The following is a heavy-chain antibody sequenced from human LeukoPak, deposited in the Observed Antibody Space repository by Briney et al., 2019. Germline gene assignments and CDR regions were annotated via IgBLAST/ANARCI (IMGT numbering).Heavy chain of an antibody. D-gene: IGHD4-17*01. Sequence: SETLSLTCAVSGYSISSGYYWSWIRQPPGKGLEWIGYIYYSGSTNYNPSLKSRVTISVDTSKNQFSLKLSSVTAADTAVYYCARVGYGDHFDYWGQGTLVTVSS. CDR2: IYYSGST. CDR3: ARVGYGDHFDY. V-gene: IGHV4-61*01. CDR1: GYSISSGYY. J-gene: IGHJ4*02.